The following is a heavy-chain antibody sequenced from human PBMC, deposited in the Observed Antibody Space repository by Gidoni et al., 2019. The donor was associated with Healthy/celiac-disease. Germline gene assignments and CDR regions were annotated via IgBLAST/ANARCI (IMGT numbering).Heavy chain of an antibody. CDR2: MNPNSGNT. Sequence: QVQLVQSGAEVKKPGASVQVSCKASGYTFTSYDINWVRQATGQGLEWMGWMNPNSGNTGYAQKFQGRVTMTRNTSISTAYMELSSLRSEDTAVYYCARGDYGSGSYDYGMDVWGQGTTVTVSS. D-gene: IGHD3-10*01. CDR1: GYTFTSYD. V-gene: IGHV1-8*01. J-gene: IGHJ6*02. CDR3: ARGDYGSGSYDYGMDV.